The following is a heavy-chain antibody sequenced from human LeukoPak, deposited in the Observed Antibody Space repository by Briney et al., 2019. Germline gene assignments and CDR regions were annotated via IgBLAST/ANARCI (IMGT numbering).Heavy chain of an antibody. V-gene: IGHV3-74*01. CDR3: ACTTVTTGNFDY. D-gene: IGHD4-17*01. CDR1: GFTFSSYW. J-gene: IGHJ4*02. CDR2: INSDGSST. Sequence: AGGSLRLSCAASGFTFSSYWMHWVRQAPGKGLVWVSRINSDGSSTSYADSVKSRFTISRDNAKNTLYLQMNSLRAEDTAVYYCACTTVTTGNFDYWGQGTLVTVSS.